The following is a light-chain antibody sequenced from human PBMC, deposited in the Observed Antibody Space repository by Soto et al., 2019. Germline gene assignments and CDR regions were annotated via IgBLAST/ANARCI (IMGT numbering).Light chain of an antibody. J-gene: IGKJ1*01. Sequence: DIQMTPSPSTLSASVGDRVTITCRASQSISSWLAWYQQKPGKAPKLLIYDASSLESGVPSRFSGSGSGTEFTLTISSLQPDDFATYYCQQYNSYQWTFGQGTKV. V-gene: IGKV1-5*01. CDR3: QQYNSYQWT. CDR2: DAS. CDR1: QSISSW.